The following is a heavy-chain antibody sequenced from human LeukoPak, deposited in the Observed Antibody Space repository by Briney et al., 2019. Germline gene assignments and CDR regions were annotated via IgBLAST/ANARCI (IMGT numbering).Heavy chain of an antibody. J-gene: IGHJ6*02. D-gene: IGHD5-12*01. CDR1: GYTFTSYG. CDR2: ISAYNGNT. CDR3: ARAGVMVATNYYGMDV. Sequence: ASVKVSCKASGYTFTSYGISWVRQAPGQGLEWMGWISAYNGNTNYEQKLQGRVTMTTDTSTSTAYMELRSLRSDDTAVYYCARAGVMVATNYYGMDVWGQGTTVTVSS. V-gene: IGHV1-18*01.